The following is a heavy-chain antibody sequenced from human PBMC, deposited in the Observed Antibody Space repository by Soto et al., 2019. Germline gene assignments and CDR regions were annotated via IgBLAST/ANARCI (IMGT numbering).Heavy chain of an antibody. V-gene: IGHV3-30*04. D-gene: IGHD6-13*01. Sequence: GGSLRLSCAASGFNFSSYAMHWVRQAPGKGLEWVAVISYDGGKKYYADSVKGRFTISRDNSQNTLYVEMTSLSAEDTAVYYCAREGQPAAGTTPHNWGQGTLVNVS. J-gene: IGHJ4*02. CDR2: ISYDGGKK. CDR1: GFNFSSYA. CDR3: AREGQPAAGTTPHN.